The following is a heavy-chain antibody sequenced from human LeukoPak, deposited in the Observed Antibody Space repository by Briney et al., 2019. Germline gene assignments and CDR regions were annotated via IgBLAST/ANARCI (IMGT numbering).Heavy chain of an antibody. CDR2: ITWNSVNI. CDR3: GKGRGNSHGYQDY. D-gene: IGHD5-18*01. CDR1: GFTFDDSA. V-gene: IGHV3-9*01. J-gene: IGHJ4*02. Sequence: GRSLRLSCPPSGFTFDDSATHWVRQAPGKGLEWVSGITWNSVNIAYAHSVRGRFTLSRDNAKHSRYRKMSSLRAEDTALYYFGKGRGNSHGYQDYWGQGTLVTVS.